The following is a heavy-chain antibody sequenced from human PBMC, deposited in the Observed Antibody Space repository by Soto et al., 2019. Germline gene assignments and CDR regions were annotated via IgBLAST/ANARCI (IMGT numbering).Heavy chain of an antibody. J-gene: IGHJ3*02. Sequence: SETLSLTCTPSAGSISSYYWSYIRQPPGKGLEWIGYTYSSRSTNYNPSLKSRVTISVDTSKKQFSLKLSSVTAADTAVYYCASSPGLRYFDWFFAFDIWGKGTMVTVSS. CDR3: ASSPGLRYFDWFFAFDI. D-gene: IGHD3-9*01. V-gene: IGHV4-59*01. CDR1: AGSISSYY. CDR2: TYSSRST.